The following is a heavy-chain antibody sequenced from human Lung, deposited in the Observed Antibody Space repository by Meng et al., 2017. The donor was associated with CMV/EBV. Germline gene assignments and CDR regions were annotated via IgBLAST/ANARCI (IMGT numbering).Heavy chain of an antibody. CDR1: GGSMSGYF. Sequence: SXTXSLXCRVYGGSMSGYFWSWIRQPPGKGLEWIGEISHAGTTNYNPSLKSRVSLSLDLSKHQFSLHLSSLTSADTAAYYCARVSSVSSSALWGQGTMVTVSS. D-gene: IGHD6-6*01. J-gene: IGHJ4*02. CDR3: ARVSSVSSSAL. CDR2: ISHAGTT. V-gene: IGHV4-34*01.